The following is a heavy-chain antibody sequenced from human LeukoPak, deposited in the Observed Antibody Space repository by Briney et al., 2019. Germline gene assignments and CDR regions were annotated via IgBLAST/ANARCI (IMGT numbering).Heavy chain of an antibody. Sequence: SETLSLTCAVYGGSFSGYYWSWIRQPPGKGLEWIGEINHSGSTNYNPSLKSRVTISVDTSKNQFSLKLSSVTAADTAVYYCARGGSSSWYSEPLLDYWGQGTLVTVSS. D-gene: IGHD6-13*01. CDR2: INHSGST. V-gene: IGHV4-34*01. J-gene: IGHJ4*02. CDR1: GGSFSGYY. CDR3: ARGGSSSWYSEPLLDY.